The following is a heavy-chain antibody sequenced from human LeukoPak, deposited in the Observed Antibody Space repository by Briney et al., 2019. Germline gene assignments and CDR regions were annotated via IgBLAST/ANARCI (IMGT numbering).Heavy chain of an antibody. J-gene: IGHJ3*02. CDR2: ISYDGSNK. V-gene: IGHV3-30*18. D-gene: IGHD6-13*01. CDR1: GFTFSSYG. Sequence: GGSLRLSCAGSGFTFSSYGMHWVRQAPGKGLEWVAVISYDGSNKYYADSVKGRFTTSRDNSKNTLYLQMNSLRAEDTAVYYCAKDRDSSSWIAFDIWGQGTMVTVSS. CDR3: AKDRDSSSWIAFDI.